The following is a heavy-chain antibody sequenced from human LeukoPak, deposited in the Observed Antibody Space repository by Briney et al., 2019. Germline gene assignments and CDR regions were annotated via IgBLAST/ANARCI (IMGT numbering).Heavy chain of an antibody. CDR3: ARDWAGPYGSGSYYYYYGMDV. CDR2: IIPIFGTA. D-gene: IGHD3-10*01. V-gene: IGHV1-69*13. J-gene: IGHJ6*02. CDR1: GGTFSSYA. Sequence: SVKVSCMASGGTFSSYAISWVRQAPGQGLEWMGGIIPIFGTANYAQKFQGRVTITADESTSTAYMELSSLRSEDTAVYYCARDWAGPYGSGSYYYYYGMDVWGQGTTVTVSS.